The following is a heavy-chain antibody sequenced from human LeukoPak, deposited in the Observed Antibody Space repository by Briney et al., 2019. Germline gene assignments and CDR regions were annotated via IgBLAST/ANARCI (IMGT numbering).Heavy chain of an antibody. CDR3: ARHQDYDFWSGSQAGHAFDI. D-gene: IGHD3-3*01. CDR2: IYYSGST. J-gene: IGHJ3*02. CDR1: GGSISSGDYY. V-gene: IGHV4-30-4*08. Sequence: SETLSLTCTVSGGSISSGDYYWSWIRQPPGKGLEWIVYIYYSGSTYYNPSVKSRVTISVDTSKNQFSLKLSSVTAADTAVYYCARHQDYDFWSGSQAGHAFDIWGQGTMVTVSS.